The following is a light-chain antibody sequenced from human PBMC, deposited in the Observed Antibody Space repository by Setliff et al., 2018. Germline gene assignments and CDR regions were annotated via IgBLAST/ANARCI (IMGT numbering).Light chain of an antibody. V-gene: IGLV2-14*01. CDR3: GSYTSINTLLYI. CDR2: DVS. Sequence: QSVLTQPASVSGSPGQSITISCTGTSSDVGGYKYVSWYQQHPGKAPKLMIYDVSNRPSGVSNRFSGSKSGNTASLTISGLQAEDEADYYCGSYTSINTLLYIFGTGTKV. J-gene: IGLJ1*01. CDR1: SSDVGGYKY.